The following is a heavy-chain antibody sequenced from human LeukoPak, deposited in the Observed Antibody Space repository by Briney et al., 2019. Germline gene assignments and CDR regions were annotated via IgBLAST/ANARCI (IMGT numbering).Heavy chain of an antibody. CDR2: IYYSGST. CDR1: GGSISSSSYY. Sequence: PSETLSLTCTVSGGSISSSSYYWGWIRQPPGKGLEWIGSIYYSGSTYYDPSLKSRVTISVDTSKNQFSLKLSSVTAADTAVYYCARDQVRGYYDSSGYGSEFDYWGQGTLVTVSS. J-gene: IGHJ4*02. V-gene: IGHV4-39*07. D-gene: IGHD3-22*01. CDR3: ARDQVRGYYDSSGYGSEFDY.